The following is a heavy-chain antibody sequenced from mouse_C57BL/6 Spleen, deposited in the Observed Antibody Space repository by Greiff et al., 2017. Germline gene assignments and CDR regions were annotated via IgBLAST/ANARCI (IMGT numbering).Heavy chain of an antibody. CDR2: INPNYGTT. CDR3: GGGRGQLRSMDY. D-gene: IGHD3-2*02. V-gene: IGHV1-39*01. Sequence: EVQLQESGPELVKPGASVKISCKASGYSFTDYNMNWVKQSNGKSLEWIGVINPNYGTTSYNQKFKGKATLTVDQSSSTAYMQLNSLTSEDSAVYYCGGGRGQLRSMDYWGQGTSVTVSS. J-gene: IGHJ4*01. CDR1: GYSFTDYN.